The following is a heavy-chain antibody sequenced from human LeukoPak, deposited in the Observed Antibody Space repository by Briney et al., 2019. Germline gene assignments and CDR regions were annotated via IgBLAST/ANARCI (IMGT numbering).Heavy chain of an antibody. CDR1: GGSISSGGYY. V-gene: IGHV4-31*03. D-gene: IGHD1-7*01. Sequence: PSETLSLTCTVSGGSISSGGYYWSWIRQHPGKGLEWIGYIYYSGSTYYNPSLKSRVTISVDTSKNQFSLKLSSVTAADTAVYYWAKARDWDYTFYYWGQGSLVTVSS. CDR3: AKARDWDYTFYY. J-gene: IGHJ4*02. CDR2: IYYSGST.